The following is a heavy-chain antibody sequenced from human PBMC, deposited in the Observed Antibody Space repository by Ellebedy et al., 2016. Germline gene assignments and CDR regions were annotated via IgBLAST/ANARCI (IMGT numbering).Heavy chain of an antibody. V-gene: IGHV3-23*01. Sequence: GGSLRLXXAASGFTFSTYAMSWVRQAPGKGLEWVSVIGGSGGSTYYADSVKGRFTISRDNSKNTLFLQMNSLRAEDTAVYYCAKRLGSSTSYYGHWGQGTLVTVSS. J-gene: IGHJ4*02. D-gene: IGHD2-2*01. CDR1: GFTFSTYA. CDR2: IGGSGGST. CDR3: AKRLGSSTSYYGH.